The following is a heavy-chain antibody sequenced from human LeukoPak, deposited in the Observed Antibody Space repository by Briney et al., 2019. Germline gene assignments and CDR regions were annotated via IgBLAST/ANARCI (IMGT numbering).Heavy chain of an antibody. J-gene: IGHJ4*02. CDR3: ARATPLRYFDWLLHLPFDY. Sequence: SETLSLTCTVSGGSISSSSYYWGWIRQPPGKGLEWIGSIYYSGSTNYNPSLKSRVTISVDTSKNQFSLKLSSVTAADTAVYYCARATPLRYFDWLLHLPFDYWGQGTLVTVSS. V-gene: IGHV4-39*07. CDR2: IYYSGST. CDR1: GGSISSSSYY. D-gene: IGHD3-9*01.